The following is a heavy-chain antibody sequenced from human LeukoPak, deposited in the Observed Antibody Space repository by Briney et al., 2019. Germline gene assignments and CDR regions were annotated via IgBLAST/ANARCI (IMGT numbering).Heavy chain of an antibody. Sequence: ASLKVSCKASGYTFTSYGISWVRQAPGQGLEWMGWISAYNGNTNYAQNLQGRVTMTTDTSTSTAYMELRSLRSDDTAVYYCARPYYYDGYFDYWGQGTLVTVSS. CDR3: ARPYYYDGYFDY. D-gene: IGHD3-22*01. CDR2: ISAYNGNT. J-gene: IGHJ4*02. V-gene: IGHV1-18*01. CDR1: GYTFTSYG.